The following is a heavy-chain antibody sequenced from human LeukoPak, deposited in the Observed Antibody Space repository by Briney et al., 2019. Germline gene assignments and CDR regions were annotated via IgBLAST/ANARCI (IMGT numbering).Heavy chain of an antibody. Sequence: GGSLRLSCAASGFTFSSYEMHWVRQAPGKGLEYVSTISSDGGSTYYANSVKGGFTISRDNSKNTLYLQMGSLRFEDTAVYYCARGGFGKYQLLDYWGQGTLVTVSS. CDR2: ISSDGGST. CDR3: ARGGFGKYQLLDY. CDR1: GFTFSSYE. D-gene: IGHD2-2*01. J-gene: IGHJ4*02. V-gene: IGHV3-64*01.